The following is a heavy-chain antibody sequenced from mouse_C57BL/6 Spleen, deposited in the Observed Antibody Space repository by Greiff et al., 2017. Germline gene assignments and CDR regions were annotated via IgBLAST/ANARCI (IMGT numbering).Heavy chain of an antibody. CDR1: GYTFTSYW. D-gene: IGHD2-3*01. Sequence: QVQLQQPGAELVRPGSSVKLSCKASGYTFTSYWMHWVKQRPIQGLEWIGNIDPSDSETHYNQKFKDKATLTVDKSSSTAYMQLSSLTSEDSAVYYCARGSYDGYDAMDYWGQGTSVTVSS. V-gene: IGHV1-52*01. CDR2: IDPSDSET. J-gene: IGHJ4*01. CDR3: ARGSYDGYDAMDY.